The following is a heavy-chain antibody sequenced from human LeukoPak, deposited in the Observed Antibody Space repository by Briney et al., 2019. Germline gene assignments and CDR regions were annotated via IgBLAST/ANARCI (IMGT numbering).Heavy chain of an antibody. D-gene: IGHD3-9*01. J-gene: IGHJ3*02. V-gene: IGHV1-2*06. CDR1: GYTFTGYY. CDR3: ARDPRTYDILTGYSNDAFDI. Sequence: ASVKVSCKASGYTFTGYYMHWARQAPGQGLEWMGRINPNSGGTNYAQKFQGRVTMTKDTSISTGYMELSRLRSDDTAVYYCARDPRTYDILTGYSNDAFDIWGQGTMVTVSS. CDR2: INPNSGGT.